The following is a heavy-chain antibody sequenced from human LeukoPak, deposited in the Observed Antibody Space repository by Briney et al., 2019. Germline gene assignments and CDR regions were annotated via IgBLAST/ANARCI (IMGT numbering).Heavy chain of an antibody. CDR2: IYYSGST. V-gene: IGHV4-59*08. CDR3: ARHAQYDTYYFDY. Sequence: PSETLSLTCTVSGGSISSYYWSWIRQPPGKGLEWIGYIYYSGSTNYSPSLKSRVTISVDTSKNQFSLKLSSVTAADTAVYYCARHAQYDTYYFDYWGQGTLVTVSS. CDR1: GGSISSYY. D-gene: IGHD3-22*01. J-gene: IGHJ4*02.